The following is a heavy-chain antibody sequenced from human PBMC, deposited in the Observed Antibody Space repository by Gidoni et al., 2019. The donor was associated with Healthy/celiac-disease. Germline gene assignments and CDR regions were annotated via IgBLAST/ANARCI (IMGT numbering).Heavy chain of an antibody. CDR3: ARGVVPAATPINYGMDV. J-gene: IGHJ6*02. CDR2: ISSSSSYI. V-gene: IGHV3-21*01. Sequence: EVQLVESGGGLVKPGGSLRLSCAASGFTFSSYSMNWVRQAPGKGLEWVSSISSSSSYIYYADSVKGRFTISRDNAKNSLYLQMNSLRAEDTAVYYCARGVVPAATPINYGMDVWGQGTTVTVSS. CDR1: GFTFSSYS. D-gene: IGHD2-2*01.